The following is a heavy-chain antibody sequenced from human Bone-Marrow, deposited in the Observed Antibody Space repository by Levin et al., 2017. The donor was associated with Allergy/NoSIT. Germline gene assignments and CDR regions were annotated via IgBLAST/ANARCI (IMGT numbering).Heavy chain of an antibody. CDR3: ARETFSGWSIYYFDF. Sequence: KISCKASGGTFSSYGFSWVRQAPGQGLEWMGGIIPLFGTIKTAQKFQGRVTFTADESTSTAYMELSSLSSDDTAVYYCARETFSGWSIYYFDFWGQGTLVTVSS. J-gene: IGHJ4*02. CDR1: GGTFSSYG. CDR2: IIPLFGTI. D-gene: IGHD6-19*01. V-gene: IGHV1-69*01.